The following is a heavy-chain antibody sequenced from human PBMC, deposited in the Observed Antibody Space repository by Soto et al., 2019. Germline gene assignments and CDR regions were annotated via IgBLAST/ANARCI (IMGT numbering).Heavy chain of an antibody. J-gene: IGHJ6*03. D-gene: IGHD6-6*01. V-gene: IGHV3-23*01. Sequence: GGSLRLSCAASGFTFSSYWMHWVRQAPGKGLEWVSAISGSGGSTYYADSVKGRFTISRDNSKNTLYLQMNSLRAEDTAVYYCAKVGYSSSFDYYYMVVWGKGTTVTVSS. CDR3: AKVGYSSSFDYYYMVV. CDR2: ISGSGGST. CDR1: GFTFSSYW.